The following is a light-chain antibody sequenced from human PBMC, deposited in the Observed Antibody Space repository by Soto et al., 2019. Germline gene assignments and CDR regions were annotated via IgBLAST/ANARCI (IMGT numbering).Light chain of an antibody. J-gene: IGKJ1*01. V-gene: IGKV1-5*03. CDR3: QQYGSSTWT. CDR1: RTISSW. Sequence: DIQMTQSPSTLSGSVGDRVTITCRASRTISSWLAWYQQKPGKAPKLLIYKASTLKSGVPSRFSGSGSGTDFTLTISRLEPEDFAVYYCQQYGSSTWTFGQGTKVDIK. CDR2: KAS.